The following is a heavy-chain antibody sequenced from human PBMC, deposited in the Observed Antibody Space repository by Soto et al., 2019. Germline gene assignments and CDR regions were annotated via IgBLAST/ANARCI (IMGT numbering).Heavy chain of an antibody. D-gene: IGHD6-13*01. Sequence: SETLSLTCAVYGGSFSGYYWSWIRQPPGKGLEWIGEINHSGSTNYNPSLKSRVTISVDTSKNQFSLKLSSVTAADTAVYYCAKAFSIAAVSYWGQGTLVTVSS. CDR2: INHSGST. V-gene: IGHV4-34*01. CDR3: AKAFSIAAVSY. CDR1: GGSFSGYY. J-gene: IGHJ4*02.